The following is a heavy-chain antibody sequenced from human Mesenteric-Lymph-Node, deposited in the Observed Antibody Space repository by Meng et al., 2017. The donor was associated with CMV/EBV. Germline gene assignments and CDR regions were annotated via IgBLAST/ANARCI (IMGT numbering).Heavy chain of an antibody. CDR1: GFTFSSYW. V-gene: IGHV3-23*01. CDR2: ISSSGDNT. CDR3: AKQGQGSSSWSPN. D-gene: IGHD6-13*01. Sequence: GESLKISCAASGFTFSSYWMSWVRQAPGKGLEWVSSISSSGDNTYYADSVKGRFTISRDNYKNTLYLQKNSLRAEDTAVYYCAKQGQGSSSWSPNWGQGTLVTVSS. J-gene: IGHJ4*02.